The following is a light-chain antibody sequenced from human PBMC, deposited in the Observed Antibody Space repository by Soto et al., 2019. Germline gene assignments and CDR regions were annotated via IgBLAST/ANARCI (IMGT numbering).Light chain of an antibody. CDR1: QSVSSY. J-gene: IGKJ4*01. CDR2: DAS. V-gene: IGKV3-11*01. Sequence: EIVMTQSPATLSLSPGERATLSCRASQSVSSYLAWYQQKPGQAPRLLIYDASNRATGIPARFSGSGSGTDFTLTISSLEPEDFAVYYCQQRSNWPRGTFGGGIKVEIK. CDR3: QQRSNWPRGT.